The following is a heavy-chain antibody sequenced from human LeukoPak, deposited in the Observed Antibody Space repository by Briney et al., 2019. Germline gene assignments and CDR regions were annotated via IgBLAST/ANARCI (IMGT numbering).Heavy chain of an antibody. J-gene: IGHJ6*02. Sequence: TGGSLRLSCAASGFTFSSFTMTWVRQTPGKGPEWVAAIGGRGTSTYYADSLEGRFTITRDNSKDMVYLQMNSLKVEDTAIYYCAKDLWFGELLSDYYYYGMDVWGQGTTVTVSS. CDR1: GFTFSSFT. D-gene: IGHD3-10*01. V-gene: IGHV3-23*01. CDR3: AKDLWFGELLSDYYYYGMDV. CDR2: IGGRGTST.